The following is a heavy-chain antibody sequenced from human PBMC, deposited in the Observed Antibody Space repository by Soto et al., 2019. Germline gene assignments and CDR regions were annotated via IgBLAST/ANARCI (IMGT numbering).Heavy chain of an antibody. J-gene: IGHJ5*02. Sequence: QLQLQESGPGLVKPSETLSLTCTVSGGSISSSSYYWGWIRQPPGKGLEWIGSIYYSGSTYYNPSLKSRVNISVDTSKNQFSLKLSAVTAADTAVYYCARPLVSSSWYGGNWFDPWGQGTLVTVSS. CDR1: GGSISSSSYY. CDR2: IYYSGST. V-gene: IGHV4-39*01. CDR3: ARPLVSSSWYGGNWFDP. D-gene: IGHD6-13*01.